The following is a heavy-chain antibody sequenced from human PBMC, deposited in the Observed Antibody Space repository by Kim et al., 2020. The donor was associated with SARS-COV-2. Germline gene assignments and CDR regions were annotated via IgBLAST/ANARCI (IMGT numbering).Heavy chain of an antibody. CDR3: ASSYGGDSNDYYGMDV. D-gene: IGHD2-21*02. CDR2: IDPSDSYT. J-gene: IGHJ6*02. Sequence: GESLKISCTGYGYSFTNYWISWVRQMPGKGLEWMGRIDPSDSYTRYSPSFQGHVTISVDKSIRTAYLQWSRLKASDTAMYYCASSYGGDSNDYYGMDVWGQGTPVIVS. V-gene: IGHV5-10-1*01. CDR1: GYSFTNYW.